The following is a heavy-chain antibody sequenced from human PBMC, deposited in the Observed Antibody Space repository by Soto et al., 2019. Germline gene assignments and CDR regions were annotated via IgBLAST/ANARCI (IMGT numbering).Heavy chain of an antibody. J-gene: IGHJ6*02. CDR2: IIPIYDTT. Sequence: QVQLVQSGAEVKKPGSSVKVSCKASGGTFSSYAISWVRHAPGQGLEWMGGIIPIYDTTNYAQKCQGRVTITADESTSTAYMELSSMRSEDTAVYYCARSQGSTTSLEIYYYYSYGMDVWGQGTTVTVSS. D-gene: IGHD2-2*01. V-gene: IGHV1-69*01. CDR1: GGTFSSYA. CDR3: ARSQGSTTSLEIYYYYSYGMDV.